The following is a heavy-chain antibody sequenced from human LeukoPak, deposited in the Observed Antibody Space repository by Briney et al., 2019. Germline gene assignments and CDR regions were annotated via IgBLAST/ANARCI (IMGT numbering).Heavy chain of an antibody. Sequence: GGSLRLSCAASGVSVSSNYMSWVRQAPGKGLEWVSTIYSGGSTYYFDSVKGRFTISRDNSKNTLYLQMSSLRPDDAAGYYCAGVKINNSGSHYYYYMDVWGKGTTVTVS. CDR2: IYSGGST. CDR3: AGVKINNSGSHYYYYMDV. V-gene: IGHV3-66*02. J-gene: IGHJ6*03. CDR1: GVSVSSNY. D-gene: IGHD1-26*01.